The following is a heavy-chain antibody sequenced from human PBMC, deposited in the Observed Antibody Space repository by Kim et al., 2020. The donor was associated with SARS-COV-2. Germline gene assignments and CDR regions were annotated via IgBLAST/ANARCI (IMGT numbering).Heavy chain of an antibody. V-gene: IGHV3-30*04. CDR2: ISYDGSNK. D-gene: IGHD5-18*01. CDR3: ARDKNKYSYGHYYYGMDV. CDR1: GFTFSSYA. Sequence: GGSLRLSCAASGFTFSSYAMHWVRQAPGKGLEWVAVISYDGSNKYYADSVKGRFTISRDNSKNTLYLQMNSLRAEDTAVYYCARDKNKYSYGHYYYGMDVWGQGTTVTVSS. J-gene: IGHJ6*02.